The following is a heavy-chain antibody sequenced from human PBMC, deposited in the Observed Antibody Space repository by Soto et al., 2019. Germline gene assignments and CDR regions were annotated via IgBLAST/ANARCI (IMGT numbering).Heavy chain of an antibody. CDR2: ISSSSSYI. J-gene: IGHJ5*02. CDR1: GFTFSSYS. D-gene: IGHD6-6*01. Sequence: GGSLRLSCAASGFTFSSYSMNWVRRAPGKGLEWVSSISSSSSYIYYADSVKGRFTISRDNAKNSLYLQMNSPRAEDTAVYYCARSPPAARPSWSDPWGQGTLVTVYS. CDR3: ARSPPAARPSWSDP. V-gene: IGHV3-21*01.